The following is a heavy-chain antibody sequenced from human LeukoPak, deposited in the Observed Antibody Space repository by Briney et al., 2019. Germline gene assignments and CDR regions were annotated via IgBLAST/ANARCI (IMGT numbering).Heavy chain of an antibody. D-gene: IGHD2-2*01. J-gene: IGHJ5*02. CDR2: ISGSGGST. CDR1: GFTFSSYA. Sequence: PGGSLRLSCAASGFTFSSYAMSWVRQAPGKGLEWVSAISGSGGSTYYADSVKGRFTISRDNSKNTLYLQMNSLRAEDTAVYYCAKGSGIVVVPAAVPFDPWGQGTLVTVSS. CDR3: AKGSGIVVVPAAVPFDP. V-gene: IGHV3-23*01.